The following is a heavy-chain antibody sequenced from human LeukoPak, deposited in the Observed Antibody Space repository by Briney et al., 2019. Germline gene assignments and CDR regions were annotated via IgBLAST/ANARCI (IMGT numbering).Heavy chain of an antibody. CDR2: ISGSVGDT. J-gene: IGHJ4*02. V-gene: IGHV3-23*01. Sequence: GGSLRLSCAASGFTFSSYAMNWVRQAPGKGLEWVSVISGSVGDTYYTDSVKGRFTISRDNSKNTLYLQMKSLRAEDTAVYYCAKDFTAAPGNVFHFDYWGQGTLVTVSS. CDR1: GFTFSSYA. D-gene: IGHD6-13*01. CDR3: AKDFTAAPGNVFHFDY.